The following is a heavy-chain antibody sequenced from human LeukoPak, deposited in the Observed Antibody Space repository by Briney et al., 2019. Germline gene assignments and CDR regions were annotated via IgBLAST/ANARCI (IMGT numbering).Heavy chain of an antibody. CDR2: IYYSGST. J-gene: IGHJ4*02. D-gene: IGHD3-22*01. Sequence: SETLSLTCTVSGGSISSYYWSWIRQPPGKGLEWIGYIYYSGSTNYNPSLKSRVTISVDTSKNQLSLRLSSVTAADTAVYYCARQWYDSSGWCFDYWGQGTLVTVSS. CDR3: ARQWYDSSGWCFDY. CDR1: GGSISSYY. V-gene: IGHV4-59*08.